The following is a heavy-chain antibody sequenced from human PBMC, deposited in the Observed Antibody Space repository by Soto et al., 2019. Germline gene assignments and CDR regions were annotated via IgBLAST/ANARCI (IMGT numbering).Heavy chain of an antibody. V-gene: IGHV3-72*01. Sequence: PGGSLRLSCAASGFALSDHYMDWVRQDPGKGLEWVARTRNKANSYTTEYAASVKGRFSISRDDSKNSMYLQLNSLKTEDTAVYYCTRGAGEHQKSESYYYGLDVWGLGTTVTVSS. CDR2: TRNKANSYTT. CDR3: TRGAGEHQKSESYYYGLDV. CDR1: GFALSDHY. D-gene: IGHD1-1*01. J-gene: IGHJ6*02.